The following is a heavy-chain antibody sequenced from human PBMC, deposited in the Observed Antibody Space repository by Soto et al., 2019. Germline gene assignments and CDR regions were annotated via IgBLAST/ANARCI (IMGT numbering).Heavy chain of an antibody. CDR2: IYPGDSDT. D-gene: IGHD2-2*01. J-gene: IGHJ3*02. CDR3: ATGYCSSTSCSDDAFDI. Sequence: GESLKISCKGSGYSFTSYWIGWVRQMPGKGLEWMGIIYPGDSDTRYSPSFQGQVTISADKSISTAYLQWSSLKASDTAMYYCATGYCSSTSCSDDAFDIWGQGTMVTVSS. CDR1: GYSFTSYW. V-gene: IGHV5-51*01.